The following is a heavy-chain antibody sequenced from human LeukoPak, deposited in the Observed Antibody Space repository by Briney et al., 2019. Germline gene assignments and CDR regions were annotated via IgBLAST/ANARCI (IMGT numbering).Heavy chain of an antibody. CDR2: INHSGST. CDR1: GGSISSYY. J-gene: IGHJ4*02. V-gene: IGHV4-34*01. Sequence: SETLSLTCTVSGGSISSYYWSWIRQPPGKGLEWIGEINHSGSTNYNPSLKSRVTISVDTSKNQFSLKLSSVTAADTAVYYCARVEGGSGSHFDYWGQGTLVTVSS. D-gene: IGHD3-22*01. CDR3: ARVEGGSGSHFDY.